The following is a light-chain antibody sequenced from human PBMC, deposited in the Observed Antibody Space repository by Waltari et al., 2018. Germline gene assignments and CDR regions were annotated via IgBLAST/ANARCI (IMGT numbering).Light chain of an antibody. CDR2: HAS. Sequence: EIVLTQSPSTLSLSPGERATLSCRASQSVGRFLAWYQQKPGQAPRLLIYHASNRATGIPDRFSGSGSGTDFSLTISGLEPEDFAVYYCQKYVNLPATFGQGTKVEIK. V-gene: IGKV3-20*01. CDR1: QSVGRF. CDR3: QKYVNLPAT. J-gene: IGKJ1*01.